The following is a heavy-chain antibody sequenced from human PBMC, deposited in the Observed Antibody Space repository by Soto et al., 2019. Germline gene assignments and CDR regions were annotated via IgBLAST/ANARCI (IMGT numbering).Heavy chain of an antibody. J-gene: IGHJ5*02. V-gene: IGHV1-18*01. CDR2: ISAYNGNT. CDR1: GDTFASCS. CDR3: ARVNRYSSSWYAGWFDP. Sequence: GASVEVCSEACGDTFASCSRCSARHDPGQGLEWMGWISAYNGNTNYAQKLQGRVTMTTDTSTSTAYMELRSLRSDDTAVYYCARVNRYSSSWYAGWFDPWGQGTQVTVSS. D-gene: IGHD6-13*01.